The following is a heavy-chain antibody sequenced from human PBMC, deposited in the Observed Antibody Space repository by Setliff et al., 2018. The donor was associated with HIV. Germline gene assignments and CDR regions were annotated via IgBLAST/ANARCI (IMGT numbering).Heavy chain of an antibody. V-gene: IGHV4-4*07. CDR1: GGSISSYY. CDR2: IYTSGST. J-gene: IGHJ3*02. D-gene: IGHD2-15*01. CDR3: ARFPLLHKNAFDI. Sequence: ETLSLTCTVSGGSISSYYWSWIRQPAGKGLEWIGRIYTSGSTTYNPSLKSRVTMSVDTSKNQFSLNLSSETAADTAVYYCARFPLLHKNAFDIWGQGTMVTVS.